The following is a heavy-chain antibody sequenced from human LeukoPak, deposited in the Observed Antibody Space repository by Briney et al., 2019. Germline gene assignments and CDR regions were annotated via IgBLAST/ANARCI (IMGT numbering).Heavy chain of an antibody. D-gene: IGHD4-17*01. CDR3: ARAAYGDYLFDY. CDR2: TRNKANSYTT. Sequence: GGSLRLSCADSGFTFSDHYMDWVRQAPGKGLEWVGRTRNKANSYTTEYAASVKGRFTISRDDSKNSLYLQMNSLKTEDTVVYYCARAAYGDYLFDYWGQGTLVTVSS. J-gene: IGHJ4*02. V-gene: IGHV3-72*01. CDR1: GFTFSDHY.